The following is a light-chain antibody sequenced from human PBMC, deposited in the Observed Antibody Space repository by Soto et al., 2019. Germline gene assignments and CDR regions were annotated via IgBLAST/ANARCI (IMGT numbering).Light chain of an antibody. CDR2: DTI. Sequence: EIVLTQSPDTLSLSPGERATLSCRASQSVSSYLAWYQQKPGQALRLLIYDTIKRATGIPARFSGSGSGTDFTLTISSLEPEDFAVYYCVQRSTWPWTVGQGSKVEI. V-gene: IGKV3-11*01. J-gene: IGKJ1*01. CDR3: VQRSTWPWT. CDR1: QSVSSY.